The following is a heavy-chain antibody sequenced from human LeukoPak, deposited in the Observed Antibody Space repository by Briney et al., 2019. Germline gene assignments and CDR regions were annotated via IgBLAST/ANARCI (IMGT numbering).Heavy chain of an antibody. CDR3: ARKDGDY. D-gene: IGHD2-15*01. CDR1: GVSISSYH. Sequence: SETLSLTCTVSGVSISSYHWSWIRQPPVKGPEWIGYIYNSGSTNYNPSLKSRVTISVDTSKNQVSLKLSSVTAADTAVYYCARKDGDYWGQGILVTVSS. J-gene: IGHJ4*02. CDR2: IYNSGST. V-gene: IGHV4-59*01.